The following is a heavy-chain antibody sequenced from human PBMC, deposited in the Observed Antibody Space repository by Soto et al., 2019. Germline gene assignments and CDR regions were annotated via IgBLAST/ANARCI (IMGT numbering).Heavy chain of an antibody. CDR2: ISSSSSSYI. J-gene: IGHJ4*02. CDR3: ASDRVWYYYGSASYSYFDY. Sequence: GGSLRLSCAASGFTFSSYSMNWVRQAPGKGLEWVSSISSSSSSYIYYAHSVKGPFTISSDNAKNSLYLQMNSLRAEDTAVYYCASDRVWYYYGSASYSYFDYWGQGTLVTVSS. CDR1: GFTFSSYS. V-gene: IGHV3-21*01. D-gene: IGHD3-10*01.